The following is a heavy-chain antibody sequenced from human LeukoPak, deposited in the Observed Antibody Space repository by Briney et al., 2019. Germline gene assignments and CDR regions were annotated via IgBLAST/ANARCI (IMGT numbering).Heavy chain of an antibody. CDR2: INPSGGST. J-gene: IGHJ4*02. D-gene: IGHD5-24*01. Sequence: ASVKVSCKASGYTFTNYYIHWVRQAPGQGLEWMGIINPSGGSTSYAQKFQGRVTMTRDTSTSTVYMELSSLRSEDTAVYYCARDSGWLQLFYYFDYWGQGTLVTVSS. CDR1: GYTFTNYY. CDR3: ARDSGWLQLFYYFDY. V-gene: IGHV1-46*01.